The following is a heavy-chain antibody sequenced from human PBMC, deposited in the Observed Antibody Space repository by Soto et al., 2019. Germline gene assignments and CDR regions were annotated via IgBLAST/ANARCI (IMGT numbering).Heavy chain of an antibody. J-gene: IGHJ4*02. CDR1: GFIFSNYG. CDR2: IRGDGDTT. D-gene: IGHD3-3*01. Sequence: EAQLFESGGGLVQPGGSLRLSCAASGFIFSNYGMSWVRQAPGKGLEWVSLIRGDGDTTYYADSVKGRFTISRDNSKSILYLQMTSLTAEDAAVDYCAPPPYYGISNWGQGPLVIVSS. CDR3: APPPYYGISN. V-gene: IGHV3-23*01.